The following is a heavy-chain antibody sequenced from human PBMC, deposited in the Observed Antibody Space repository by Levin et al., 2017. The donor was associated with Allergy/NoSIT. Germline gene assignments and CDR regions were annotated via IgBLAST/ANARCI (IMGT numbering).Heavy chain of an antibody. CDR2: INAGNGNT. CDR1: GYTFTSYA. V-gene: IGHV1-3*01. CDR3: ASSYDILTGYYGAFDP. Sequence: GESLKISCKASGYTFTSYAMHWVRQAPGQRLEWMGWINAGNGNTKYSQKFQGRVTITRDTSASTAYMELSSLRSEDTAVYYCASSYDILTGYYGAFDPWGQGTLVTVSS. J-gene: IGHJ5*02. D-gene: IGHD3-9*01.